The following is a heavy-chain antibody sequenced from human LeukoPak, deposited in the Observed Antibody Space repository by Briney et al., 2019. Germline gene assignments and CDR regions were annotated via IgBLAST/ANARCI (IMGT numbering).Heavy chain of an antibody. CDR2: IGGSGAGT. CDR3: TKGGWGAFLVVVAARH. J-gene: IGHJ4*02. Sequence: PGGSLRLSCAASGFTFQKYGMNWVRQAPGKGLEWVSGIGGSGAGTYYADSVKGRFTISRDNSKNTLYLQMNSLRVEDTAVYYCTKGGWGAFLVVVAARHWGQGTLVSVSS. V-gene: IGHV3-23*01. CDR1: GFTFQKYG. D-gene: IGHD2-15*01.